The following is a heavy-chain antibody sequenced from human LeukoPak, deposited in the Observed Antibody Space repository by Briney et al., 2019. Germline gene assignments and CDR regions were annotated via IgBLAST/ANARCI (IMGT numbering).Heavy chain of an antibody. CDR3: ARGSAYYYGSGTQPQFDP. CDR1: GYTFTSYG. D-gene: IGHD3-10*01. CDR2: ISAYNGNT. J-gene: IGHJ5*02. V-gene: IGHV1-18*01. Sequence: ASVKVSCKASGYTFTSYGISWVRQAPGQGLEWMGWISAYNGNTNYAQKLQGRVTMTTDTSTSTAYMELRSLRSDDTAVYYCARGSAYYYGSGTQPQFDPWGQGTLVTVSS.